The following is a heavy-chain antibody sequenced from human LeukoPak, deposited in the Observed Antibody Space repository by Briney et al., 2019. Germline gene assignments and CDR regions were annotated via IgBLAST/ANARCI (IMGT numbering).Heavy chain of an antibody. CDR1: RYTFTSYY. J-gene: IGHJ4*02. D-gene: IGHD3-16*01. V-gene: IGHV1-46*01. Sequence: ASVKVSCKASRYTFTSYYMHWVRQAPGQGLEWMGIINPSGGSTSYAQKFQGRVTMTRDTSTSTVYMELSSLRSEDTAVYYCARDRGDYVLLYYFDTGAREPWSPSPQ. CDR2: INPSGGST. CDR3: ARDRGDYVLLYYFDT.